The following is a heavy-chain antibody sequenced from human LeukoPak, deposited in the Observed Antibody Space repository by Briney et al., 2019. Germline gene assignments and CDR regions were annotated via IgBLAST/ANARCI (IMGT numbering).Heavy chain of an antibody. CDR2: VNAGNGNT. Sequence: RWASVKVSCKASGYTSTSYAMHWVRQAPGQRLEWMGWVNAGNGNTKYSQKFQGRVTITRDTSASTAYMELSSLRSEDTAVYYCATSVVPAAMDPYYYYYGMDVWGQGTTVTVSS. CDR3: ATSVVPAAMDPYYYYYGMDV. J-gene: IGHJ6*02. CDR1: GYTSTSYA. V-gene: IGHV1-3*01. D-gene: IGHD2-2*01.